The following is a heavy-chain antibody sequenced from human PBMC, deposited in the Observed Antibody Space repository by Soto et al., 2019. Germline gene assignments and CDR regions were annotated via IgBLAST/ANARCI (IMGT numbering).Heavy chain of an antibody. J-gene: IGHJ5*02. CDR1: GFTVSSNY. Sequence: EVQLVESGGGLVQPGGSLRLSCAASGFTVSSNYMSWVRQAPGKGLEWVSVIYSGGSTYYADSVKGRFTISRDNSKNTLHLQMNSLRAEDTAVYYCARMGDSSGYSGWFDPWGQGTLVTVSS. V-gene: IGHV3-66*01. D-gene: IGHD3-22*01. CDR3: ARMGDSSGYSGWFDP. CDR2: IYSGGST.